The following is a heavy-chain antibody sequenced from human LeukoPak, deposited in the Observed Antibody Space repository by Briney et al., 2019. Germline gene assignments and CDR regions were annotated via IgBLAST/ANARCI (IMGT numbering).Heavy chain of an antibody. D-gene: IGHD3-22*01. J-gene: IGHJ4*02. CDR2: ITCRGAST. CDR3: AKDAASDYDSSGYGHY. CDR1: GLPFGSYA. V-gene: IGHV3-23*01. Sequence: QSRGSLRHSGSPSGLPFGSYATRSGRQAPGNGLEWVSAITCRGASTNYAYSVKCRCPISSHNSKNTVYMQMTSLRGEDTAVYSCAKDAASDYDSSGYGHYWGRGPLVTVS.